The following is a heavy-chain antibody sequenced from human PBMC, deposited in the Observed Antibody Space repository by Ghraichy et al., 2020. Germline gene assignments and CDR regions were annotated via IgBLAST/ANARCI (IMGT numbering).Heavy chain of an antibody. CDR2: ISADNGET. J-gene: IGHJ5*02. CDR1: GYTFTSYG. CDR3: ARDEGSSVTTDSFDP. D-gene: IGHD4-17*01. V-gene: IGHV1-18*01. Sequence: ASVKVSCKASGYTFTSYGISWVRQAPGQGLEWMGWISADNGETNYEQKFQGRVTLTTDTSTTTAYMELRSLRSDDTAVYYCARDEGSSVTTDSFDPWGQGTLVTVSS.